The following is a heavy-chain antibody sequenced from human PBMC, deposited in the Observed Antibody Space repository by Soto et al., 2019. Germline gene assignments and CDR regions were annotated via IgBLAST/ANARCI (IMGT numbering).Heavy chain of an antibody. CDR2: IFWDDDK. J-gene: IGHJ4*02. CDR1: GFSLTTFGLG. CDR3: VPRSAGGGSDFDY. Sequence: QITLKESGPPAVKPTQTLALTCDFSGFSLTTFGLGVGWIRQPPGKAPEWPALIFWDDDKRYSPCLKSRITISTDTSSTQVVLTVTNTAPADTASYCCVPRSAGGGSDFDYWGQGALVTVSS. D-gene: IGHD1-1*01. V-gene: IGHV2-5*02.